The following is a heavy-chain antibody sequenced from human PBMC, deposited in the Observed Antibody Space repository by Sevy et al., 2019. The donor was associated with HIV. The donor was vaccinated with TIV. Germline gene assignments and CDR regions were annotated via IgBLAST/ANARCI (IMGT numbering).Heavy chain of an antibody. CDR1: GFTFSRYW. Sequence: GGSLRLSCATSGFTFSRYWMSWVRQAPGKGLQWVANIKHDGSEEFYVDSVKGRFTISRDNANDSLYLQMNSLRAEDTAVYYCARGTTVTDALDYWGQGTLVTVSS. CDR2: IKHDGSEE. J-gene: IGHJ4*02. CDR3: ARGTTVTDALDY. D-gene: IGHD4-17*01. V-gene: IGHV3-7*01.